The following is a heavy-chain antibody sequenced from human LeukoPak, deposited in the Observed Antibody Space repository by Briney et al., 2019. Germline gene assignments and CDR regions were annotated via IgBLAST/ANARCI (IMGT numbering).Heavy chain of an antibody. CDR3: ARVGVIAWRPSMRYDMHV. D-gene: IGHD2-21*01. CDR2: ISLGSSYI. CDR1: GFTFSNYS. V-gene: IGHV3-21*01. J-gene: IGHJ6*03. Sequence: GGSLRLSWAASGFTFSNYSMNWVRQAPGKGLEWVTSISLGSSYIYYADSVKGRFTISKDNAKKSLYLQMNSLRVEDTAVYYCARVGVIAWRPSMRYDMHVWGKGTTVTVSS.